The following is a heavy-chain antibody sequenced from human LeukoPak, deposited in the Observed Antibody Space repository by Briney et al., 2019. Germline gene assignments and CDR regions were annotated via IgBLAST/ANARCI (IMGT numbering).Heavy chain of an antibody. CDR3: ARARSYDILTGPADYFDY. CDR1: GGSISSGSYY. CDR2: IYTSGST. J-gene: IGHJ4*02. Sequence: SETLSLTCTVSGGSISSGSYYWSWIRQPAGKGLEWIGRIYTSGSTNYNPSLKSRVTISVDTSKNQFSLKLSSVTAADTAVYYCARARSYDILTGPADYFDYWGQGTLVTVSS. D-gene: IGHD3-9*01. V-gene: IGHV4-61*02.